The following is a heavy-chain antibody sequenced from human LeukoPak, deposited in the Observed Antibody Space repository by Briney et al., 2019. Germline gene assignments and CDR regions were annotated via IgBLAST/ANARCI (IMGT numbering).Heavy chain of an antibody. J-gene: IGHJ5*02. V-gene: IGHV3-30*18. D-gene: IGHD4-17*01. CDR1: GFTFSSYG. Sequence: GRSLRLSCAASGFTFSSYGMHWVRQAPSKGLEWVAVISYDGSNQYYADSVKGRFTISRDNSKNTLYLQMNSLRGADTAVYYCAKAHTVTTLYWFDPWGQGTLVTVSS. CDR3: AKAHTVTTLYWFDP. CDR2: ISYDGSNQ.